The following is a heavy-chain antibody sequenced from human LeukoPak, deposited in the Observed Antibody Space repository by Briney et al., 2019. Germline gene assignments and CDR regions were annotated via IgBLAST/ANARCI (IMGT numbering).Heavy chain of an antibody. CDR2: IYNSESI. J-gene: IGHJ5*02. V-gene: IGHV4-4*07. Sequence: PSETLSLTCTVSGGSINGYYWSSIRQPAGKGLEWIGRIYNSESINYNPSLKSRVTMSIDTSKSQFSLNRNPRTAADTAVYYCARDESSSYTRDWCDPWGQGALVTVSS. CDR3: ARDESSSYTRDWCDP. CDR1: GGSINGYY. D-gene: IGHD6-13*01.